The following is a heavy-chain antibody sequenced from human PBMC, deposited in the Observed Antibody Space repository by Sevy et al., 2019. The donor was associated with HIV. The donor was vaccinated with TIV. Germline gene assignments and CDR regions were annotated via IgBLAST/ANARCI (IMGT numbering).Heavy chain of an antibody. CDR1: GFTFSTYS. CDR3: ERDSGYTGYD. J-gene: IGHJ4*02. Sequence: GGSLRLSCATSGFTFSTYSMNWVRQAPGKGLEWVSSISRSSTYIYYTDSVKGRFTLSRDNARNSLYLQMNSLRVDDTAVYYRERDSGYTGYDWGQGTLVTVSS. D-gene: IGHD5-12*01. V-gene: IGHV3-21*01. CDR2: ISRSSTYI.